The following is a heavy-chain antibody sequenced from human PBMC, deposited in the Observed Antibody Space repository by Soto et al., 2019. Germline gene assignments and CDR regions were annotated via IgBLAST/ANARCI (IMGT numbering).Heavy chain of an antibody. V-gene: IGHV4-59*01. Sequence: QVQLQESGPGMVKPSETLSLTCTVSGGSISSYYWSWIRQPPGKGLEWIGYIYYSGSTNYNPSLKRRVTISVDTSKNQFSLKLTSVTAADTAVYYCARACGYYFDYWGHGTLVTVAS. CDR3: ARACGYYFDY. CDR2: IYYSGST. J-gene: IGHJ4*01. CDR1: GGSISSYY. D-gene: IGHD1-26*01.